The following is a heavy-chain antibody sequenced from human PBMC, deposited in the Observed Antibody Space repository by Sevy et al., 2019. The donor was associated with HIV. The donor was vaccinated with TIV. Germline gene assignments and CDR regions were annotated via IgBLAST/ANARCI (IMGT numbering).Heavy chain of an antibody. D-gene: IGHD1-26*01. CDR3: AKDRGRGWFDP. CDR1: GFTFSSYS. V-gene: IGHV3-21*01. CDR2: ISSSSSYI. Sequence: GGSLRLSCAASGFTFSSYSMNWVRQAPGKGLEWVSSISSSSSYIYYADSVKGRFTISRDNAKNSLYLQMNSLRAEDTAVYYCAKDRGRGWFDPWGQGTLVTVSS. J-gene: IGHJ5*02.